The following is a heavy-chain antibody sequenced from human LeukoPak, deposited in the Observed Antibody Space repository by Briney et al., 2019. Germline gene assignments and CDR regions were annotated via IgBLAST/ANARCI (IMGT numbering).Heavy chain of an antibody. V-gene: IGHV3-53*01. J-gene: IGHJ6*02. CDR3: VAEASGMDV. D-gene: IGHD2-21*01. Sequence: GGSLRLSCAASGFTVSNNFMTWVRQAPGKGLEWVSVIYSGGSTYYADSVKGRFTISRDNSKNTLYLQMNSLRAEDTAVYYCVAEASGMDVWGQGTTVTVSS. CDR1: GFTVSNNF. CDR2: IYSGGST.